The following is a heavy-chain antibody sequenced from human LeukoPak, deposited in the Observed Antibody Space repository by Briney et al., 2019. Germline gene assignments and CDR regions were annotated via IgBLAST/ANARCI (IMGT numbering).Heavy chain of an antibody. CDR2: ISYDGSNK. Sequence: GGSLRLSCAASGFTFSSYAMHWVRQAPGKGLEWVAVISYDGSNKYYADSVKGRFTISRDNSKNTLYLQMNSLRAEDTAVYYCAKIPVAGTTTDYWGQGTLVTVSS. CDR1: GFTFSSYA. J-gene: IGHJ4*02. V-gene: IGHV3-30-3*02. CDR3: AKIPVAGTTTDY. D-gene: IGHD6-19*01.